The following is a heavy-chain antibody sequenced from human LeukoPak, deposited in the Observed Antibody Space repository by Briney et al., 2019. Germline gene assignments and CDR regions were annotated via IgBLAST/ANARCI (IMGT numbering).Heavy chain of an antibody. CDR2: IYPGDSDT. CDR1: GYSFTSYW. J-gene: IGHJ4*02. V-gene: IGHV5-51*01. Sequence: GESLKISCKGSGYSFTSYWIGWVRQMPGKGLEWMGIIYPGDSDTRYSPSFQGQATISADKSISTAYLQWSSLKASDTAMYYCARLVGSGSYLHYFDYWGQGTLVTVSS. D-gene: IGHD3-10*01. CDR3: ARLVGSGSYLHYFDY.